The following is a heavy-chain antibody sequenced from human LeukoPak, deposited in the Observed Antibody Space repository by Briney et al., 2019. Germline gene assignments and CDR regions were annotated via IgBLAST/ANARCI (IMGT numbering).Heavy chain of an antibody. D-gene: IGHD6-13*01. V-gene: IGHV3-21*01. CDR1: GFTFSSYS. Sequence: GGSLRLSCAASGFTFSSYSMTWVRQAPGKGLEWVSSISSSSSYIYYADSVKGRFTISRDNAKNSLYLQMNSLRAEDTAVYYCAREIERSSCPSFDYWGQGTLVTVSS. CDR2: ISSSSSYI. J-gene: IGHJ4*02. CDR3: AREIERSSCPSFDY.